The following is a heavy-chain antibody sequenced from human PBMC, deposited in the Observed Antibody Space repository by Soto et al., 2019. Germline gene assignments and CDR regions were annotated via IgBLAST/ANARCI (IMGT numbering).Heavy chain of an antibody. CDR1: GFTFSSYW. CDR3: AREASSGWYLYAFDI. CDR2: IKQDGSEK. Sequence: GESLKISCAASGFTFSSYWMSWVRQAPGKGLEWVANIKQDGSEKYYVDSVKGRFTISRDNAKNSLYLQMNSLRAEDTAVYYCAREASSGWYLYAFDIWGQGTMVTVSS. D-gene: IGHD6-19*01. J-gene: IGHJ3*02. V-gene: IGHV3-7*05.